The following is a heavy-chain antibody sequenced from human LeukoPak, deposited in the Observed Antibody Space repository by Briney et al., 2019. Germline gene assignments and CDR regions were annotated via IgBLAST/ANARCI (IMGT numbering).Heavy chain of an antibody. V-gene: IGHV1-8*03. CDR1: GYTFTSYD. Sequence: ASVKVSCKASGYTFTSYDINWVRQATGQGLEWMGWMNPNSGNTGYAQKFQGRVTVTRNTSISTAYMELSSLRSEDTAVYYCALVDTAMIFDYWGQGTLVTVSS. D-gene: IGHD5-18*01. J-gene: IGHJ4*02. CDR2: MNPNSGNT. CDR3: ALVDTAMIFDY.